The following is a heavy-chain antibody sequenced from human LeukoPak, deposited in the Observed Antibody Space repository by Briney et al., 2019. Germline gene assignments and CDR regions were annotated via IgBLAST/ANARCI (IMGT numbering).Heavy chain of an antibody. CDR2: INHSGST. CDR3: ARRYKNFPAGGKRWNSAHFDY. V-gene: IGHV4-34*01. Sequence: SETLSLTCAVYGGSFSGYYWSWIRQPPGKGLEWIGEINHSGSTNYNPSLKSRVTISVDTSKNQFSLKLSSVTAADTAVYYCARRYKNFPAGGKRWNSAHFDYWGQGTLVTVSS. CDR1: GGSFSGYY. J-gene: IGHJ4*02. D-gene: IGHD1-7*01.